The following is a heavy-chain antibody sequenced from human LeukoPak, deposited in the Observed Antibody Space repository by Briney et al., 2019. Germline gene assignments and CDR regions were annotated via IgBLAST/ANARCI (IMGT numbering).Heavy chain of an antibody. CDR3: AKDLGPVAGTRSWFDP. CDR1: GFTFDDYA. J-gene: IGHJ5*02. D-gene: IGHD6-19*01. Sequence: PGGSLRLSCAASGFTFDDYAMHWVRHAPGKGLEWVSGISWNSGSIGYADSVKGRFTISRDNAKNSLYLQMNSLRAEDTALYYCAKDLGPVAGTRSWFDPWGQGTLVTVSS. V-gene: IGHV3-9*01. CDR2: ISWNSGSI.